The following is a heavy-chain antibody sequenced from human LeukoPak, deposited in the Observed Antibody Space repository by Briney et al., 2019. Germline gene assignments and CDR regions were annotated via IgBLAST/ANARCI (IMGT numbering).Heavy chain of an antibody. J-gene: IGHJ5*01. V-gene: IGHV3-30-3*01. CDR3: ARELNSGWFDY. Sequence: PGGSLRLSCAASGFTFSTYNIHWVRQAPGKGLEWLAVISYDGRNGFYADSAKGRFTISRDNSKNTLYLQLNSLRAEDTAIYSCARELNSGWFDYWGQGTLVTVSS. CDR1: GFTFSTYN. D-gene: IGHD6-19*01. CDR2: ISYDGRNG.